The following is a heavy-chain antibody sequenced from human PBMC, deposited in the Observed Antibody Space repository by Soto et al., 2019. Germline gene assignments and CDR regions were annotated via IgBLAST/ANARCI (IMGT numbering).Heavy chain of an antibody. CDR1: RYSRPRGYD. D-gene: IGHD3-16*01. J-gene: IGHJ4*02. V-gene: IGHV4-38-2*01. Sequence: PWVTRSRTGVRARYSRPRGYDWAGIRHPHGQRLEWIGSIYHSGSTYYNPSLKSRVTISVDTSKNQFSLKLSSVTAADTAVYYCESQTYFFGGMDPPSPCIIDDWGEGNLV. CDR3: ESQTYFFGGMDPPSPCIIDD. CDR2: IYHSGST.